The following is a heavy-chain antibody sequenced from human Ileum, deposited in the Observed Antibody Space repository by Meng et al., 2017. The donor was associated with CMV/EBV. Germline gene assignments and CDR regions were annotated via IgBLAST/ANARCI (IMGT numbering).Heavy chain of an antibody. CDR2: VDPNSGGT. CDR1: GYTFTGFY. Sequence: QVQLVQSGAEVKTPGASVKVSFKASGYTFTGFYIHWVRQAPGQGPEWMGWVDPNSGGTIYAQKFQGRVTMTRDTSISTVYMELSRLQSDDTAIYYCARDMWSGNSDYFDYWGQVTLVTVS. CDR3: ARDMWSGNSDYFDY. D-gene: IGHD3-3*01. V-gene: IGHV1-2*02. J-gene: IGHJ4*02.